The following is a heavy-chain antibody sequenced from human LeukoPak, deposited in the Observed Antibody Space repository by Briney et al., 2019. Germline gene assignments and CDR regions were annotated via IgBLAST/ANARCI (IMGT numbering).Heavy chain of an antibody. CDR3: ARRYYYDSSGYHPGDDAFDI. V-gene: IGHV4-59*08. CDR1: GGPIRSYY. CDR2: IYYSGST. J-gene: IGHJ3*02. D-gene: IGHD3-22*01. Sequence: SETLSLTCTVSGGPIRSYYWSWIRQSPGKGLECIGYIYYSGSTKYNPSLKSRVTISVDTSKNQFSLKLSSVTAADTAVYYCARRYYYDSSGYHPGDDAFDIWGQGTMVTVSS.